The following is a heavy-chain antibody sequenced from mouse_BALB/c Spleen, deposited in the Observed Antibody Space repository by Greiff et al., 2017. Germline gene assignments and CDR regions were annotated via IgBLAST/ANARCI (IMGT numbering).Heavy chain of an antibody. D-gene: IGHD4-1*01. Sequence: EVQVVESGGGLVQPGGSRKLSCAASGFTFSDYGMAWVRQAPGKGPEWVAFISNLAYSIYYADTVTGRFTISRENAKNTLYLEMSSLRSEDTAMYYCARESGRYAMDYWGQGTSVTVSS. CDR3: ARESGRYAMDY. V-gene: IGHV5-15*02. CDR1: GFTFSDYG. J-gene: IGHJ4*01. CDR2: ISNLAYSI.